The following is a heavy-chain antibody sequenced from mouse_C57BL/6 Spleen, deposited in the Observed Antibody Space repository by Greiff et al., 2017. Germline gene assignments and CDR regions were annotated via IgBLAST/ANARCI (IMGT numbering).Heavy chain of an antibody. V-gene: IGHV1-80*01. Sequence: VQLQQSGAELVKPGASVKISCKASGYAFSSYWMNWVKQRPGKGLEWIGQIYPGGGDTNYNGKFKGKATLTADKSSSTAYMQLSSLTSEDSAVYFCARDCDSRYFDDWGTGTTVTVSS. CDR2: IYPGGGDT. CDR1: GYAFSSYW. CDR3: ARDCDSRYFDD. J-gene: IGHJ1*03. D-gene: IGHD1-1*01.